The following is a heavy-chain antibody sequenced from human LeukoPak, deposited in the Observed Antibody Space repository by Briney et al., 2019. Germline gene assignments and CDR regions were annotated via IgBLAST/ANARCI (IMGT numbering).Heavy chain of an antibody. CDR2: INPNSGGT. V-gene: IGHV1-2*04. J-gene: IGHJ4*02. CDR3: ARGRRVPYGDLFLGY. Sequence: ASVKVSCKASGYTFTGYNMHWVRQAPGQGLEWMGWINPNSGGTNYAQKFQGWVTMTRDTSISTAYMELSRLRSDDTTVYYCARGRRVPYGDLFLGYWGQGTLVTVSS. CDR1: GYTFTGYN. D-gene: IGHD4-17*01.